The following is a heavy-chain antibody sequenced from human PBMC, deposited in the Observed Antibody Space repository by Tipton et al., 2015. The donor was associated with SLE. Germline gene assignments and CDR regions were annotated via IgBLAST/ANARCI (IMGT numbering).Heavy chain of an antibody. CDR1: GYSFRSYW. CDR2: IYPGDSDT. J-gene: IGHJ6*03. CDR3: ARGGGGTIFGVVHTPYYMDV. Sequence: QLVQSGAEVKKPGESLKISCKGSGYSFRSYWIGWVRQMPGKGLEWMAFIYPGDSDTRYSPSFQGHVTISADKSISTAYLQWSSLKASDTAMYYCARGGGGTIFGVVHTPYYMDVWGKGTTVTVSS. D-gene: IGHD3-3*01. V-gene: IGHV5-51*01.